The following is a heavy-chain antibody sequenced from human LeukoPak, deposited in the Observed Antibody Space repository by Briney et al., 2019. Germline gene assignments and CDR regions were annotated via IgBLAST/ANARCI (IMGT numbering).Heavy chain of an antibody. J-gene: IGHJ3*02. V-gene: IGHV1-46*01. CDR3: ARRVSGRIVLRYFDWLFGSNDAFDI. CDR1: GYTFTTYY. CDR2: INPSGGST. Sequence: ASVKVSCKASGYTFTTYYVHWVRQAPGQGLEWMGIINPSGGSTTYAQKLQGRVTMTTDTSTSTAYMELRSLRSDDTAVYYCARRVSGRIVLRYFDWLFGSNDAFDIWGQGTMVTVSS. D-gene: IGHD3-9*01.